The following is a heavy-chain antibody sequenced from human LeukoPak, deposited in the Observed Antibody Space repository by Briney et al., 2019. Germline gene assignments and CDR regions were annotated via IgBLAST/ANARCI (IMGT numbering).Heavy chain of an antibody. Sequence: PGGSLRLSCAASGFTFSNYAMSWVRQAPGKGLEWVSDISGSGGSTYYADSVKGRFTISRDNSKNTLYLQMNSLRAEDTAVYYCAKGIGSSSWSGGYYWGQGTLVTVSS. CDR2: ISGSGGST. V-gene: IGHV3-23*01. CDR3: AKGIGSSSWSGGYY. D-gene: IGHD6-13*01. J-gene: IGHJ4*02. CDR1: GFTFSNYA.